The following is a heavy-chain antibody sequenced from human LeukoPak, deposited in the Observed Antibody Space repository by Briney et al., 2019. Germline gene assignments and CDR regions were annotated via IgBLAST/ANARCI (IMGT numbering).Heavy chain of an antibody. Sequence: PSETLSLTCTVSGGSISSSSYYWGWIRQPPGKGLEWIGSIYSGGSTYYNPSLKSRVTISVDTSENQFSLKLSSVTAADTAVYYCARHVDDSSGYYYFDYWGQGTLVTVSS. V-gene: IGHV4-39*01. CDR2: IYSGGST. D-gene: IGHD3-22*01. CDR1: GGSISSSSYY. J-gene: IGHJ4*02. CDR3: ARHVDDSSGYYYFDY.